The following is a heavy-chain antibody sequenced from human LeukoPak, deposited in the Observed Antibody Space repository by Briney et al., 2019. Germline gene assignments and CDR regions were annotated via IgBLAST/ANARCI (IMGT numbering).Heavy chain of an antibody. Sequence: EGSLRLSCAASGFTFSNYAMSWVRRAPGKGLEWVSTISGSGASTYYADSAKGRFTISRDNSENTLYLQMNSLRAEDTAVYYCARGQRSDYWGQGTLVTVSS. J-gene: IGHJ4*02. CDR3: ARGQRSDY. D-gene: IGHD6-25*01. V-gene: IGHV3-23*01. CDR2: ISGSGAST. CDR1: GFTFSNYA.